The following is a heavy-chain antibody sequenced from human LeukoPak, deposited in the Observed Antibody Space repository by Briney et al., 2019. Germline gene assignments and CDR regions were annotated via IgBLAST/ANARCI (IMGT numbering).Heavy chain of an antibody. V-gene: IGHV4-59*01. D-gene: IGHD2-15*01. CDR1: GGSIGSYY. Sequence: SETLSLTXTVSGGSIGSYYWSWIRQPPGKGLEWIGYIYYSGSTNYNPSLKSRVTISVDTSKNQFSLKLSSVTAADTAVYYCARTLCSGGSCYCDYWGQGTLVTVSS. CDR2: IYYSGST. CDR3: ARTLCSGGSCYCDY. J-gene: IGHJ4*02.